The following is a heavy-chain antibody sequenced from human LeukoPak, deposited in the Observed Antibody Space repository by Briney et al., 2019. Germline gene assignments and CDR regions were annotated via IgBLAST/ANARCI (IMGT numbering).Heavy chain of an antibody. CDR2: INYDGSST. CDR3: ARIGGSGSYSGHYFDH. J-gene: IGHJ4*02. V-gene: IGHV3-74*01. CDR1: GFTFSTYW. D-gene: IGHD3-10*01. Sequence: GGSLRLSCAASGFTFSTYWMHWVRQAPGKGLVWVSRINYDGSSTSYADSVKGRFTISRDSAKNTMYLQMNSLRAEDTAVYYCARIGGSGSYSGHYFDHWGQGTLVTVSS.